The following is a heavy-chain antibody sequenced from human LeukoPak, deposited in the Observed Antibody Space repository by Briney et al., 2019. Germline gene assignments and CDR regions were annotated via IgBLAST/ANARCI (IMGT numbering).Heavy chain of an antibody. V-gene: IGHV3-23*01. CDR2: ISSSGGST. D-gene: IGHD1-26*01. Sequence: GGSLRLSCAASGFTFSSYAMSWVRRAPGKGLEWVSSISSSGGSTYYADPVKGRFTISRDNSKNTLYLQMNSLRAEDTAVYYCAREVGPVDYWGQGTLVTVSS. J-gene: IGHJ4*02. CDR3: AREVGPVDY. CDR1: GFTFSSYA.